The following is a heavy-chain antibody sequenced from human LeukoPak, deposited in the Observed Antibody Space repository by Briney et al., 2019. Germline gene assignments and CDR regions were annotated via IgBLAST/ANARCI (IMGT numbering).Heavy chain of an antibody. J-gene: IGHJ6*03. D-gene: IGHD2-2*01. CDR1: GGSISSYY. Sequence: PSETLSLTCTVSGGSISSYYWSWIRQPPGKGLGWIGYIYYSGSTNYNPSLKSRVTISVDTSKNQFSLKLSSVTAADTAVYYCARRLIVPAAMPYYYYYMDVWGKGTTVTVSS. CDR2: IYYSGST. V-gene: IGHV4-59*08. CDR3: ARRLIVPAAMPYYYYYMDV.